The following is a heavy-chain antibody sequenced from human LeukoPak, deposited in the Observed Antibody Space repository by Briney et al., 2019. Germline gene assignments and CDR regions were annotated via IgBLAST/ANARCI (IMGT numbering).Heavy chain of an antibody. CDR3: AYYYGSGSYQPGMDV. CDR2: ISGSGGST. V-gene: IGHV3-23*01. Sequence: GGSLRLSCTTSGFFFGAYAMSWFRQAPGKGLEWVSAISGSGGSTYYADSVKGRFTISRDNSKNTLYLQMNSLRAEDTAVYYCAYYYGSGSYQPGMDVWGQGTTVTVSS. J-gene: IGHJ6*02. D-gene: IGHD3-10*01. CDR1: GFFFGAYA.